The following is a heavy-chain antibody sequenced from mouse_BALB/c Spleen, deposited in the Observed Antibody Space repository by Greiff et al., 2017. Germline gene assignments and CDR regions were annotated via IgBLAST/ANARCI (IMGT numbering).Heavy chain of an antibody. CDR1: GDSITSGY. CDR2: ISYSGST. D-gene: IGHD2-3*01. Sequence: EVKLLESGPSLVKPSQTLSLTCSVTGDSITSGYWNWIRKFPGNKLEYMGYISYSGSTYYNPSLKSRISITRDTSKNQYYLQLNSVTTEDTATYYCARSGDGYYYFDYWGQGTTLTVSS. V-gene: IGHV3-8*02. CDR3: ARSGDGYYYFDY. J-gene: IGHJ2*01.